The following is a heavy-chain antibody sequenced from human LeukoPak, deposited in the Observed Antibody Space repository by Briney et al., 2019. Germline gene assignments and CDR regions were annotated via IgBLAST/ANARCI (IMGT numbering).Heavy chain of an antibody. V-gene: IGHV3-33*06. CDR1: GFTFSSYG. Sequence: PGRSLRLSCAASGFTFSSYGMHWVRQAPGKGLEWVAVIWYDGSNKYYADSVKGRFTISRDNSKNTLYLQMNSLRAGDTAVYYCAKDQGMKPFPYYFDYWGQGTLVTVSS. CDR3: AKDQGMKPFPYYFDY. D-gene: IGHD6-13*01. CDR2: IWYDGSNK. J-gene: IGHJ4*02.